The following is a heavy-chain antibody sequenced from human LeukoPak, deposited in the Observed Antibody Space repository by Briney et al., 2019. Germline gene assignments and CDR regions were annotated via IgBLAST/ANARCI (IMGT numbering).Heavy chain of an antibody. CDR2: ISGGAGST. CDR3: AKDLNTAKEIRIFDY. Sequence: GGSLRPSCAASRFTFSNYAMTWVRQAPGKGLEWVSAISGGAGSTYYADSVKGRFTISRDNSKNTLYLQMNSLRAEDTAVYYCAKDLNTAKEIRIFDYWGQGTLVTVSS. D-gene: IGHD2-21*02. V-gene: IGHV3-23*01. CDR1: RFTFSNYA. J-gene: IGHJ4*02.